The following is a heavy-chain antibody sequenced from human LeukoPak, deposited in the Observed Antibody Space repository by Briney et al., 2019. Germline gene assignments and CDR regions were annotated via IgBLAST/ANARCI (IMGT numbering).Heavy chain of an antibody. D-gene: IGHD3-3*01. CDR3: ARDPFTPAFGNQYHYFDY. Sequence: SETLSLSCTVSGATISSYYWSWIRQPPGKGLEWICHLYYTGSTNYNPSLKSRVSISVDTSKNQFSLKLSSVTAADTAVYYCARDPFTPAFGNQYHYFDYWGQGTPVTVSS. CDR2: LYYTGST. CDR1: GATISSYY. V-gene: IGHV4-59*01. J-gene: IGHJ4*02.